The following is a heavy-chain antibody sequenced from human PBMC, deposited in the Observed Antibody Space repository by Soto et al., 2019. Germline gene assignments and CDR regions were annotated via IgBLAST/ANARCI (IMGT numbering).Heavy chain of an antibody. CDR2: IYHSGGT. V-gene: IGHV4-30-2*01. D-gene: IGHD4-17*01. CDR1: GGSISSGGYS. CDR3: ARHDYTDYGWFDP. Sequence: QVQLQESGSGLVKPSQTQSLTCAVSGGSISSGGYSWSWIRKPPGKGLEWIGCIYHSGGTYYNPTLKSRVIISVDMTKNQLSLRLRSVTAADTAVYYCARHDYTDYGWFDPWGQGTLVTVSS. J-gene: IGHJ5*02.